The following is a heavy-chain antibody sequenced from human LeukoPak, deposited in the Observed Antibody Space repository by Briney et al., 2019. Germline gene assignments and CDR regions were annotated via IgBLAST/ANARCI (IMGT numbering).Heavy chain of an antibody. D-gene: IGHD2-2*01. CDR3: ASRASWPRFDY. CDR1: GGSISSYY. Sequence: SETLSLTCTVSGGSISSYYWSWIRQPPGKGLEWIGYIYHSGITNYNPSLKSRVTIPVDTSKSQFSLKLTSVTAADTAVYYCASRASWPRFDYWGQGTLVTVSS. V-gene: IGHV4-59*01. CDR2: IYHSGIT. J-gene: IGHJ4*02.